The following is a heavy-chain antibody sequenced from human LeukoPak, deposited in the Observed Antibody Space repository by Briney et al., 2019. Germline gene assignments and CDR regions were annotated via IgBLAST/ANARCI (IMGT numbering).Heavy chain of an antibody. V-gene: IGHV3-33*01. Sequence: GGSLRLSCAASGFTFSSYGMHWVRQAPGKGLEWVAVIWYDGSNKYYADSVKGRFTISRDNSKNTLYLQMNSLRAEDTAMYYCARAEGSGSRERFDYWGQGTLVTASS. CDR3: ARAEGSGSRERFDY. CDR1: GFTFSSYG. D-gene: IGHD3-10*01. CDR2: IWYDGSNK. J-gene: IGHJ4*02.